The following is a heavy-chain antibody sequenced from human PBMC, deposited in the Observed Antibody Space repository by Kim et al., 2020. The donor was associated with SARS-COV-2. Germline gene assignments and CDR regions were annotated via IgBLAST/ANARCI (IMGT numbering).Heavy chain of an antibody. CDR3: ARGEMYHYGSGSLHYYYGLDV. CDR1: GYSFNIYW. D-gene: IGHD3-10*01. Sequence: GESLKISCKGFGYSFNIYWIGWVRQMPGKGLEWMGFIYPGDSDTRISPSFQGQVTIAADKSINTAYLQWSSLRASDTAVYYCARGEMYHYGSGSLHYYYGLDVWGLGTTVTVSS. CDR2: IYPGDSDT. J-gene: IGHJ6*02. V-gene: IGHV5-51*01.